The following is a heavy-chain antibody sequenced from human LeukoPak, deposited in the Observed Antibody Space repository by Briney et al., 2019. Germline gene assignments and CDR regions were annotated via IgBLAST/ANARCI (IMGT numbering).Heavy chain of an antibody. D-gene: IGHD6-25*01. J-gene: IGHJ4*02. CDR3: ARDWRLDY. Sequence: ASVKVSCKASGYTFTGYYMNWVRQAPGQGLEWMGWINPDSGGTTLAQKFQGRVPMTRDTSISTAYMELSRLRSDDTAVYYCARDWRLDYWGQGTPVTVSS. CDR2: INPDSGGT. V-gene: IGHV1-2*02. CDR1: GYTFTGYY.